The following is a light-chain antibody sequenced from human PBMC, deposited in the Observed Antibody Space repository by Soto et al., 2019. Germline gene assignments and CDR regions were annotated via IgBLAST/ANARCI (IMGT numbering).Light chain of an antibody. CDR3: QQYYDWSPWT. J-gene: IGKJ1*01. CDR2: GAS. Sequence: EIAMTKSPASLYLSPRERATLSCRASQNINNNLAWYQHKPGQAPRVVIYGASASATGIPARFSGSGSGTQFTLTISSLQSEDFAVYYCQQYYDWSPWTVGQGNKVEV. V-gene: IGKV3-15*01. CDR1: QNINNN.